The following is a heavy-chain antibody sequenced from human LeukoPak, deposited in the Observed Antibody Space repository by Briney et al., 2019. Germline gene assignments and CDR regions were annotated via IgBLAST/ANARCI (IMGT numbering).Heavy chain of an antibody. V-gene: IGHV3-7*01. Sequence: GGSLRLSCAASGFIFSSYWVSWVRQAPGKGLEWVANIKQDGSEKNYVDSVKGRFTISRDNAKNSLYLQMNSLRAEDMAVYYCARDPYGSGSYYWDYWGQGTLVTVSS. CDR3: ARDPYGSGSYYWDY. D-gene: IGHD3-10*01. J-gene: IGHJ4*02. CDR2: IKQDGSEK. CDR1: GFIFSSYW.